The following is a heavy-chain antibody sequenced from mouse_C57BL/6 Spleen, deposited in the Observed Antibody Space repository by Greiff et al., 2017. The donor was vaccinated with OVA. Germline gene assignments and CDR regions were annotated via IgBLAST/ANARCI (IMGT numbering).Heavy chain of an antibody. Sequence: EVQLQQSGPELVKPGASVKISCKASGYSFTDYNMNWVKQSNGKSLEWIGEINPNYGTTSYNQKFKGKATLTVDQSSSTAYMQLNSLTSEDSAVYYCARKIYYDYDRVYYYAMDYWGQGTSVTVSS. D-gene: IGHD2-4*01. V-gene: IGHV1-39*01. CDR1: GYSFTDYN. CDR3: ARKIYYDYDRVYYYAMDY. CDR2: INPNYGTT. J-gene: IGHJ4*01.